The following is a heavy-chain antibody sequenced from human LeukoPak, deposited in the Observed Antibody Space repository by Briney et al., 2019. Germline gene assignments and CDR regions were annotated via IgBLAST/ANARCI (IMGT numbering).Heavy chain of an antibody. J-gene: IGHJ3*02. D-gene: IGHD2-15*01. V-gene: IGHV3-21*01. CDR2: ISSSSSYI. CDR3: ARGLRYCSGGSCYNSDAFDI. CDR1: GFTFSYYS. Sequence: NPGGSLRLSCAASGFTFSYYSMNWVRQAPGKGLEWVSSISSSSSYIYYADSVKGRFTISRDNAKNSLYLQMNSLRAEDAAVYYCARGLRYCSGGSCYNSDAFDIWGQGTMVTVSS.